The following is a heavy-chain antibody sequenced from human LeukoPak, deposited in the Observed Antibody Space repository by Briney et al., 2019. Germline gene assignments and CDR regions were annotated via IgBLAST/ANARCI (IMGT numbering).Heavy chain of an antibody. CDR2: IKQDGSEK. V-gene: IGHV3-7*01. CDR1: GFTFSSYW. CDR3: ARDPSMVVTGDWYFDL. J-gene: IGHJ2*01. Sequence: GGSLRLSCAASGFTFSSYWMSWVRQAPGKGLEWVANIKQDGSEKNYVDSVKGRFTISRDNAKNSLYLQMNSLRAEDTAVYYCARDPSMVVTGDWYFDLWGRGTLVTVSS. D-gene: IGHD4/OR15-4a*01.